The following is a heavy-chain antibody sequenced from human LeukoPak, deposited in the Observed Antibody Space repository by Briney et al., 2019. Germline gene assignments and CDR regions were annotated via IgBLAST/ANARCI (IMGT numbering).Heavy chain of an antibody. V-gene: IGHV4-39*02. CDR2: IFYSGST. D-gene: IGHD3-10*01. J-gene: IGHJ6*02. Sequence: PSETLSLTCTVSGGSISSSSYYWGWIRQPPGKGLEWIGSIFYSGSTYYNPSLKSRVTISVDTSKNQFSLKLSSVTAADTAVYYCARDLLWFGTLSGYYYYGMDVWGQGTTVTVSS. CDR1: GGSISSSSYY. CDR3: ARDLLWFGTLSGYYYYGMDV.